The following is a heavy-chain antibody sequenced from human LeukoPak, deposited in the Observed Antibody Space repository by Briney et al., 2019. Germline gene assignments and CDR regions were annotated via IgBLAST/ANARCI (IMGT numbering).Heavy chain of an antibody. CDR2: IKGDESKK. J-gene: IGHJ3*01. D-gene: IGHD3-10*01. V-gene: IGHV3-7*01. Sequence: PGGSLRLSCAASGFTFSGYWMTWVRRAPGKGLEWVANIKGDESKKYYVDSVKGRFTISRDNAKNSLYLQMNSLRAEDTAVYYCARDSNPRGGYDAFDFWGQGTLVTVSS. CDR3: ARDSNPRGGYDAFDF. CDR1: GFTFSGYW.